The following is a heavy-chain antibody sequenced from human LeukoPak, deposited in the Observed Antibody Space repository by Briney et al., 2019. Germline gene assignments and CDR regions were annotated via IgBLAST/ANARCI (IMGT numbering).Heavy chain of an antibody. J-gene: IGHJ5*02. Sequence: ASVKVSCKASGYTFTSYDINWVRQATGQGLEWMGWMNPNSGNTGYAQKFQGRVTMTRNTSISTAYMELSSLRSEDTAVYYCARSQEQWLVRYNWFDPWGQGTLVTVSS. CDR2: MNPNSGNT. CDR3: ARSQEQWLVRYNWFDP. V-gene: IGHV1-8*01. CDR1: GYTFTSYD. D-gene: IGHD6-19*01.